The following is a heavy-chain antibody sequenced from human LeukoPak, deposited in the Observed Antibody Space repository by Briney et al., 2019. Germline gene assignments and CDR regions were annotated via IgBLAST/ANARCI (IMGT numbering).Heavy chain of an antibody. CDR1: GFTFDDYA. D-gene: IGHD3-10*01. J-gene: IGHJ6*02. CDR3: ARDMVRALFYYYYGMDV. CDR2: ISWNSGKI. Sequence: PGGSLRLSCAASGFTFDDYAMHWVRQAPGKGLEWVSGISWNSGKIGYADSVKGRFTISRDNAKNSLYLQMNSLRAEDTAVYYCARDMVRALFYYYYGMDVWGQGTTVTVSS. V-gene: IGHV3-9*01.